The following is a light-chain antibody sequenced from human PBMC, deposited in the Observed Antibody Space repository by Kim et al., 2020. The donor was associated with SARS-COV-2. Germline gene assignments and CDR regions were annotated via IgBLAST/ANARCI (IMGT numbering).Light chain of an antibody. V-gene: IGLV3-21*04. J-gene: IGLJ3*02. CDR2: YDT. Sequence: SYELTQPPSVSFLPVPTSRLTCGGNNIGRDSVHWYQKKPGQATVLVIHYDTDRPSGIPDRFSGSNSGNTATLTISRVEPGDEADYYCQVWHRSSDYWVFGGGTQLPVL. CDR3: QVWHRSSDYWV. CDR1: NIGRDS.